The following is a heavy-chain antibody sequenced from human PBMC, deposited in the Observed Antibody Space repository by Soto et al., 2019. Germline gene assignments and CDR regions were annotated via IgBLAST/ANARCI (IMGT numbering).Heavy chain of an antibody. J-gene: IGHJ5*02. CDR1: GGTFSSYA. D-gene: IGHD3-22*01. V-gene: IGHV1-69*01. CDR3: ARGGDYYDSSGYYWGQWFDP. CDR2: IIPIFGTA. Sequence: QVQLVQSGAEVKKPGSSVKVSCKASGGTFSSYAISWVRQAPGQGLEGMGGIIPIFGTANYAQKFHGRVTITADEPRSTGYIELSSLRSEDTAVYYCARGGDYYDSSGYYWGQWFDPWGQGTLVTVSS.